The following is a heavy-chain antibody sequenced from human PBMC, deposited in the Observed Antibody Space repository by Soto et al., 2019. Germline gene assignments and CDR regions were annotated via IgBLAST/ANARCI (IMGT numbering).Heavy chain of an antibody. CDR3: ARALGSSGWTAS. CDR2: IYYSGST. CDR1: GGSISSYY. V-gene: IGHV4-59*01. J-gene: IGHJ5*02. Sequence: PSETLSLTCTVSGGSISSYYWSWIRQPPGKGLEWIGYIYYSGSTNYNPSLKSRVTISVDTSKNQFSLKLSSVTAADTAVYYCARALGSSGWTASWGQGTLVTVSS. D-gene: IGHD6-19*01.